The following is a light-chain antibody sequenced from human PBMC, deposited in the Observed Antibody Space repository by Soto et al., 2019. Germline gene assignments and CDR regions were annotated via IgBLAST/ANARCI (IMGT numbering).Light chain of an antibody. Sequence: DIRMTQSPSTLSASVGGRVTITCRASHSVSPWLAWYQQKPGKAPKLLIYRTSSLQNGGPARFSGRGSGTDFFLTISNLQPDDFATYYCQQYSSSSTFGQGTRV. J-gene: IGKJ1*01. CDR1: HSVSPW. CDR2: RTS. V-gene: IGKV1-5*03. CDR3: QQYSSSST.